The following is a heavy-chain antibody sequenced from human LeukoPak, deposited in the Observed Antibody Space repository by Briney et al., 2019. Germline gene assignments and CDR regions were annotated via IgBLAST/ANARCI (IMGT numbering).Heavy chain of an antibody. CDR2: VFHSGST. D-gene: IGHD1-26*01. V-gene: IGHV4-4*01. CDR3: ARDVRYSGSYSHYGMDV. Sequence: SGPTLVNPTQTLTLTCTFSGFSLSTSGVGVGWVRQPPGKGLEWIGEVFHSGSTNYNPSLKSRVTISVDKSRNQFSLRLSSVTAADTAVYFCARDVRYSGSYSHYGMDVWGQGTTVTVSS. J-gene: IGHJ6*02. CDR1: GFSLSTSGVG.